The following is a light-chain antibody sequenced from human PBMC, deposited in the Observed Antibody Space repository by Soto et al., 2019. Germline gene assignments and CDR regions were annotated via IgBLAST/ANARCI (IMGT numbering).Light chain of an antibody. V-gene: IGKV3-11*01. J-gene: IGKJ4*01. CDR2: DAS. Sequence: EIVLTQSPATLSLSPGERATLSCRASQSISIYLAWYQQRPGQAPRLLIYDASNRATAIPARFSGSGSWTDFTLTFSSPEPEDFAVYSWQQRSLWPLTIGGGTKVEIK. CDR3: QQRSLWPLT. CDR1: QSISIY.